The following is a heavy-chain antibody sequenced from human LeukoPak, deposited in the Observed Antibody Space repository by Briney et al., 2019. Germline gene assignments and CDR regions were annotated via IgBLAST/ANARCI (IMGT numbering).Heavy chain of an antibody. J-gene: IGHJ6*02. CDR2: ISAYNGNT. D-gene: IGHD3-3*01. CDR1: GYTFTSYG. V-gene: IGHV1-18*01. Sequence: ASVKVSCKASGYTFTSYGISWVRQAPGQGLEWMGWISAYNGNTNCAQKLQGRVTMTTDTSTSTAYMELRSLRSDDTAVYYCARVWYYDFWSGYYRTPPANPYYYYGMDVWGQGTTVTVSS. CDR3: ARVWYYDFWSGYYRTPPANPYYYYGMDV.